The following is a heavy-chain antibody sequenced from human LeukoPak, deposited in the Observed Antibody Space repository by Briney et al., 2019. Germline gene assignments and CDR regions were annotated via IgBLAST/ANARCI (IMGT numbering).Heavy chain of an antibody. CDR2: FDPEDGET. Sequence: ASVKVSCKVSGYTLTELSMHWVRQAPGKGGEGMGGFDPEDGETIYAQKFQGRDNINEDTSTVTAYMELSSLRSEDTAVYYCATDLHTMVRGVAYNWFDPWGQGTLVTVSS. J-gene: IGHJ5*02. D-gene: IGHD3-10*01. V-gene: IGHV1-24*01. CDR3: ATDLHTMVRGVAYNWFDP. CDR1: GYTLTELS.